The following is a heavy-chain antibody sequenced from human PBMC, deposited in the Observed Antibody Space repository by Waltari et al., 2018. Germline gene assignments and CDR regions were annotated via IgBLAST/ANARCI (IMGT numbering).Heavy chain of an antibody. V-gene: IGHV4-38-2*01. Sequence: QVQLQESGPGLVKPSETLSLTCAVSGYSISSAYYWGWLRQPPGKGLEWIGSIYHSGSTYYNPSLKSRVTISVDTSKNQFSLKLSSVTAADTAVYYCARIIAAAGLNWFDPWGQGTLVTVSS. D-gene: IGHD6-13*01. J-gene: IGHJ5*02. CDR2: IYHSGST. CDR1: GYSISSAYY. CDR3: ARIIAAAGLNWFDP.